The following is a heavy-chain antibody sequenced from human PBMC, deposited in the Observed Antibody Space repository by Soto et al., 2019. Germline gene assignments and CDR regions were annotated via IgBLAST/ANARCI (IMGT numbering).Heavy chain of an antibody. CDR2: INSDGSST. V-gene: IGHV3-74*03. D-gene: IGHD2-2*01. CDR3: TRAAWDCPSAGCLINH. CDR1: GYTFSSFW. J-gene: IGHJ5*02. Sequence: LRLSCAASGYTFSSFWMHWVRQVPGKGLVWVSRINSDGSSTTYADSVKGRFTISRDNAKNTLYLQMSSLRAEDTAVYYCTRAAWDCPSAGCLINHWGQGTLVTVSS.